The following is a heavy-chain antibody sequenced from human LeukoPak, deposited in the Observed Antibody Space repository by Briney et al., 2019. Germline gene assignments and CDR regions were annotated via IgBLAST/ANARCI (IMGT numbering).Heavy chain of an antibody. CDR1: GGSVSSDSYY. CDR3: ARVNYGSKDFSDY. CDR2: IYYSGNT. Sequence: SETLSLTCPVSGGSVSSDSYYWSWLPQPPGKGLEWIGYIYYSGNTNYNPSLKSRVTISVDTSKNQFSLKLSSVTAADTAVYYCARVNYGSKDFSDYWGQGTLVTVS. V-gene: IGHV4-61*01. D-gene: IGHD4-23*01. J-gene: IGHJ4*02.